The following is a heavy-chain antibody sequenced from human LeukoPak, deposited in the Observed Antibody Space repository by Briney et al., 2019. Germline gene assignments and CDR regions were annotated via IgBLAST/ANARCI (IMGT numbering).Heavy chain of an antibody. CDR2: ISGDGLGT. D-gene: IGHD3-10*01. J-gene: IGHJ4*02. CDR1: EFTFGDYD. CDR3: AKGPNFGSWRALDY. V-gene: IGHV3-23*01. Sequence: GGSLTLSCAASEFTFGDYDMSWVRQTLGKGLELVSSISGDGLGTWYADSVRGRFTISRDKPRNTLYLQLNSLRVDDTAVYYCAKGPNFGSWRALDYWGQGSLVTVSS.